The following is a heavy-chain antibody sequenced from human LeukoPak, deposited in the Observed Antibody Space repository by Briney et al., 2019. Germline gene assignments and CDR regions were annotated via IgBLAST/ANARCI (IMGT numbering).Heavy chain of an antibody. CDR3: ARDLSLDYDSSGYWGD. D-gene: IGHD3-22*01. Sequence: SETLSLTCTVSGGSISSSSYYWGWIRQPPGKGLEWIGSIYYSGSTYYNPSLKSRVTISVDTSKNQFSLKLSSVTAADTAVYYCARDLSLDYDSSGYWGDWGQGTLVTVSS. J-gene: IGHJ4*02. CDR1: GGSISSSSYY. V-gene: IGHV4-39*07. CDR2: IYYSGST.